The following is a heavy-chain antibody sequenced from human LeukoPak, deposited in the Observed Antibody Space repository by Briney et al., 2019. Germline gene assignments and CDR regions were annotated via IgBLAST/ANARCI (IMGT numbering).Heavy chain of an antibody. CDR1: GGSISSYY. CDR2: IYYSGST. D-gene: IGHD1-1*01. J-gene: IGHJ4*02. CDR3: ASNIPTPTTSPPLGY. V-gene: IGHV4-59*01. Sequence: SETLSLTCTVSGGSISSYYWSWIRQPPGKGLEWIGYIYYSGSTNYNPSLRSRVTVSEDTSKDQFSLKLSSVTAADTAVYFCASNIPTPTTSPPLGYWGQGTLVTVSS.